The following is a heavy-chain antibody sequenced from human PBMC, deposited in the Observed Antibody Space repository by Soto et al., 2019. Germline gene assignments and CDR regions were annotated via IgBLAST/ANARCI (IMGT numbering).Heavy chain of an antibody. CDR3: ARPEITGIFHPFDV. D-gene: IGHD2-8*02. J-gene: IGHJ3*01. CDR1: GFTFRSYG. V-gene: IGHV3-33*01. CDR2: IWYDGSNK. Sequence: QGQLVESGGGVVQPGTSLRLSCAASGFTFRSYGMHWVRQAPGKGLEWVAVIWYDGSNKYYSDSVEGRFTISRDNSKNMLYLHMNRLRAEDTAVYYCARPEITGIFHPFDVWGHGMLVTVSS.